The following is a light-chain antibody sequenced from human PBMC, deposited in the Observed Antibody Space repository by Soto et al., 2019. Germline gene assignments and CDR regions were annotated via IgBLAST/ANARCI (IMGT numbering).Light chain of an antibody. CDR2: GAS. Sequence: EIVMTQSPATLSVSPGERATLSCRASQSVSSNLAWYQQKPGQAPRLLIYGASTRATGIPARFSGSGSGTEFTLNINSLQSEDFAVYYCQQYNKWPPYTFGQGTKLEIK. CDR1: QSVSSN. CDR3: QQYNKWPPYT. V-gene: IGKV3-15*01. J-gene: IGKJ2*01.